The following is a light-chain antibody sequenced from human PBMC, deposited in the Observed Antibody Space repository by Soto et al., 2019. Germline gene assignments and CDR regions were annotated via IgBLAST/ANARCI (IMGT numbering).Light chain of an antibody. V-gene: IGLV1-47*01. CDR1: SSNIESNY. Sequence: QSELTQPPSASGTPGQRVTISCSGSSSNIESNYVYWYQQLPGTAPKLLIYRNNQRPSGVPDRFSGSKSGTSASLAISGLRSEDEAEYYCAAWDGSLSGVVFGGGTKLTVL. CDR2: RNN. CDR3: AAWDGSLSGVV. J-gene: IGLJ2*01.